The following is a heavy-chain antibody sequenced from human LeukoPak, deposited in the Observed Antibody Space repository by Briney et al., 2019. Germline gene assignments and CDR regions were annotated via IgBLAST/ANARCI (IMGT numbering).Heavy chain of an antibody. J-gene: IGHJ6*02. V-gene: IGHV1-2*02. Sequence: ASVKVSCKASGHTFTGYYMHWVRQAPGQGLEWMGWINPNSGGTNYAQKFQGRVTMTRDTSISAAYMELSRLRSDDTAVYYCARVDRFWSGPQSSYGMDVWGQGTTVTVSS. CDR3: ARVDRFWSGPQSSYGMDV. CDR1: GHTFTGYY. CDR2: INPNSGGT. D-gene: IGHD3-3*01.